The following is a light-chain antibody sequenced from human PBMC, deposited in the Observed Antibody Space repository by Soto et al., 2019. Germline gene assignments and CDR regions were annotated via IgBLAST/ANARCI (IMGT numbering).Light chain of an antibody. J-gene: IGLJ1*01. Sequence: QSVLTQPAPVSGSPGQSITISCTGTSNDVGGYNYVSWYQQHLGKAPKLMIYEVSNRPSGISNRFSGSKSGNTASLTISGLQAEDEADYYCSSYTTSITYVFGTGTKVTAL. CDR2: EVS. CDR1: SNDVGGYNY. V-gene: IGLV2-14*01. CDR3: SSYTTSITYV.